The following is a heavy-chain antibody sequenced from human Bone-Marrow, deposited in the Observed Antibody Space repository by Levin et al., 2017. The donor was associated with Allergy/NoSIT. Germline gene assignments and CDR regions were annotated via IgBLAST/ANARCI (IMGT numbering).Heavy chain of an antibody. CDR3: ARGAVSGYFDY. V-gene: IGHV4-59*01. J-gene: IGHJ4*02. Sequence: KPSETLSLTCSVSGGSLSSYYWSWIRQPPGRELEWIAYVYHTGLTVDSPSLRRRVTMSVDTSKSQFSLQLDSVTAADTAVYYCARGAVSGYFDYWGQGALVTVSS. CDR2: VYHTGLT. CDR1: GGSLSSYY. D-gene: IGHD6-19*01.